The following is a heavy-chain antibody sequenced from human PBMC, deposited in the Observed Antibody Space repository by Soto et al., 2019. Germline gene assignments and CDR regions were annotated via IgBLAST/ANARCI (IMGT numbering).Heavy chain of an antibody. CDR3: ARAHYYGSGSHAFDI. D-gene: IGHD3-10*01. Sequence: PGGPLRLSCAASGFTFSSYDMHWVRQATGKGLEWVSAIGTAGDTYYPGSVKGRFTISRENAKNSLYLQMNSLRAGDTAVYYCARAHYYGSGSHAFDIWGQGTMVTVSS. CDR2: IGTAGDT. CDR1: GFTFSSYD. J-gene: IGHJ3*02. V-gene: IGHV3-13*04.